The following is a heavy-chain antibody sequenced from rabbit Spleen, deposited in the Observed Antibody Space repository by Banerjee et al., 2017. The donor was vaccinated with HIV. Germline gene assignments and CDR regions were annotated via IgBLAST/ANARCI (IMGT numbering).Heavy chain of an antibody. D-gene: IGHD8-1*01. Sequence: LVEYGGDLVQPGASLTLTCTASGFSFSSGYDMCWVRQAPGKGLEWIACIYAGSSGSTYYASWAKGRFTISKTSPTTVTLQMTSLTAADTATYFCASDPNSSTYYTLGLWGPGTLVTVS. CDR2: IYAGSSGST. CDR3: ASDPNSSTYYTLGL. V-gene: IGHV1S40*01. J-gene: IGHJ4*01. CDR1: GFSFSSGYD.